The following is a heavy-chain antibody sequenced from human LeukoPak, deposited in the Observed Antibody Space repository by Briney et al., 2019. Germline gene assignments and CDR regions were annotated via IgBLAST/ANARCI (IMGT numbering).Heavy chain of an antibody. CDR1: GFTFSSYR. D-gene: IGHD6-19*01. CDR3: ARGRLYSSGWYY. CDR2: IKQDGSEK. J-gene: IGHJ4*02. V-gene: IGHV3-7*01. Sequence: GGSLRLSCAASGFTFSSYRMSWVRQAPGKGLEWVANIKQDGSEKYYVDSVKGRFTISRDNAKNSLYLQMNSLRAEDTAVYYCARGRLYSSGWYYWGQGTLVTVSS.